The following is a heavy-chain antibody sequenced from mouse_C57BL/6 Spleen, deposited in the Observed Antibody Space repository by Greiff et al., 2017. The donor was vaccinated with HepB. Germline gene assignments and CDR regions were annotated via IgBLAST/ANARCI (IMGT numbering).Heavy chain of an antibody. V-gene: IGHV7-3*01. CDR2: IRNKANGYTT. J-gene: IGHJ2*01. D-gene: IGHD2-3*01. CDR1: GFTFTDYY. Sequence: DVKLVESGGGLVQPGGSLSLSCAASGFTFTDYYMSWVRQPPGKALEWLGFIRNKANGYTTEYSASVKGRFTISRDNSQSILYLQMYALIAEDSATNYFAMMVLPSFCFGYWGQGTTLTVSS. CDR3: AMMVLPSFCFGY.